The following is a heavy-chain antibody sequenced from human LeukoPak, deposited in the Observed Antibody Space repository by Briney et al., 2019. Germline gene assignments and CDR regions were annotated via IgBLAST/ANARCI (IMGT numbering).Heavy chain of an antibody. CDR1: GFTFSSYG. J-gene: IGHJ4*02. Sequence: GGSLRLSCAASGFTFSSYGMHWVRQAPGKGLEWVAVISYDGSNKYYADSVKGRFTISRDNSKNTLYLQMNSLRAEDTAVYYCAKEEVAVAGTGPFDYWGQGTLVTVSS. CDR2: ISYDGSNK. V-gene: IGHV3-30*18. D-gene: IGHD6-19*01. CDR3: AKEEVAVAGTGPFDY.